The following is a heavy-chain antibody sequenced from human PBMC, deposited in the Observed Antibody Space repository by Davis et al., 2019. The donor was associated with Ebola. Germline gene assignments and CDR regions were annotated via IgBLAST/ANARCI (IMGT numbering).Heavy chain of an antibody. CDR2: ISDSADST. D-gene: IGHD3-3*01. V-gene: IGHV3-23*01. CDR1: GFTFSNYG. Sequence: GESLKISCAASGFTFSNYGMNWVRQAPGKGLEWVSVISDSADSTYYADSVKGRFTISRDNSKNTLYLQMNSLRVEDTAVYYCAKRRTNPHTIFGVVSYYMDVWGKGTTVIVSS. J-gene: IGHJ6*03. CDR3: AKRRTNPHTIFGVVSYYMDV.